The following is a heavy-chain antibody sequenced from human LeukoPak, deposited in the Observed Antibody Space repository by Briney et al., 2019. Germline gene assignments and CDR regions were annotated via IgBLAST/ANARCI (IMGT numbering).Heavy chain of an antibody. J-gene: IGHJ6*02. CDR2: IYHSGST. CDR3: ARSGRGIAAALYYYYGMDV. CDR1: GVSISSSNW. V-gene: IGHV4-4*02. D-gene: IGHD6-13*01. Sequence: PSETLSLTCAVSGVSISSSNWWGWVRQPPGKGLEWIGEIYHSGSTNYNPSLKSRVTISVDKSKNQFSLKLSSVTAADTAVYYCARSGRGIAAALYYYYGMDVWGQGTTVTVSS.